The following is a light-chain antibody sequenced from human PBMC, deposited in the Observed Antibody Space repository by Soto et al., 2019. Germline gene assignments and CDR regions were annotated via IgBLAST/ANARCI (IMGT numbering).Light chain of an antibody. CDR2: DAS. CDR3: HLYHYLWT. Sequence: EIVMTQSPATLSVSPGETVTLSCRASQSISSHLAWYQQRPGQGPRLLIHDASASATAIPARFSASGSGTECTLTISSLQSEDFAFYYCHLYHYLWTFGQGTKVEIK. J-gene: IGKJ1*01. V-gene: IGKV3-15*01. CDR1: QSISSH.